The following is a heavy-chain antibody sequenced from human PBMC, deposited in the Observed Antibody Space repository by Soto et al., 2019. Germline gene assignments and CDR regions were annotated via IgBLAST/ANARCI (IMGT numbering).Heavy chain of an antibody. V-gene: IGHV4-59*01. D-gene: IGHD3-16*01. CDR2: IYYSGST. Sequence: PSETMSLTCTVSGGSISSYYWSWIRQPPGKGLEWIGYIYYSGSTNYNPSLKSRVTISVDTSKNQFSLKLSSVTAADTAVYYCARGGGYYGMDVWDQGTTVTVSS. CDR3: ARGGGYYGMDV. CDR1: GGSISSYY. J-gene: IGHJ6*02.